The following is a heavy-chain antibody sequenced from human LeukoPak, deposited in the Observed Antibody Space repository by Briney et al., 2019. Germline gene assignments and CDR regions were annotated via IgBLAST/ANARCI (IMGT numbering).Heavy chain of an antibody. V-gene: IGHV3-9*01. D-gene: IGHD3-10*01. Sequence: PGRSLRLSCAASGFTFDDYAMHWVRQAPGKGLEWVSGISWNSGSIGYADSVKGRFTISRDNAKNSLYLQMNSLRAEDTAVYYCARDQGSVLLWFGEGGPFDYWGQGTLVTVSS. CDR3: ARDQGSVLLWFGEGGPFDY. CDR1: GFTFDDYA. J-gene: IGHJ4*02. CDR2: ISWNSGSI.